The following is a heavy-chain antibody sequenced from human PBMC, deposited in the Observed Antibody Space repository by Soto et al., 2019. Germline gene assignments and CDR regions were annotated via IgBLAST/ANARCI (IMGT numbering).Heavy chain of an antibody. CDR3: ARDLNVFALYGMDV. Sequence: QVQLVESGGGVVQPGRSLRLSCAASGFTFSSYGMHWVRQAPGKGLEWVAVIWYDGSNKYYADSVKGRFTISRDNSKNTLYLQMNSLRAEDSAVYYCARDLNVFALYGMDVWGQGTTVTVSS. D-gene: IGHD3-16*01. J-gene: IGHJ6*02. CDR2: IWYDGSNK. V-gene: IGHV3-33*01. CDR1: GFTFSSYG.